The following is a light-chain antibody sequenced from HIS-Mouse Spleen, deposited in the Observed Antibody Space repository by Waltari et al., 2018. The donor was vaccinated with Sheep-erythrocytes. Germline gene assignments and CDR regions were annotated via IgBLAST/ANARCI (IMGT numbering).Light chain of an antibody. V-gene: IGLV3-1*01. Sequence: SYELTQPPSVSVSPGQTASITCSGDKLWDKYACWYQQKPGQSPVLVIYQESKRPSGIPEGFSGSNSGNTATLTISGTQAMDEADYYCQAWDSSTVVFGGGTKLTVL. CDR2: QES. J-gene: IGLJ2*01. CDR1: KLWDKY. CDR3: QAWDSSTVV.